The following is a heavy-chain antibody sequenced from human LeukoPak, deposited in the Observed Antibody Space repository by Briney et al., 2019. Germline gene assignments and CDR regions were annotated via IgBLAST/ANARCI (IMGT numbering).Heavy chain of an antibody. Sequence: SETLSLTCTVSGGSISSGGYYWSWIRQPPGKGLEWIGYIYYSGSTNYNPSLKSRVTISVDTSKNQFSLKLSSVTAADTAVYYCARGVGGYGGFDPWGQGTLVTVSS. CDR2: IYYSGST. V-gene: IGHV4-61*08. D-gene: IGHD4-23*01. CDR3: ARGVGGYGGFDP. J-gene: IGHJ5*02. CDR1: GGSISSGGYY.